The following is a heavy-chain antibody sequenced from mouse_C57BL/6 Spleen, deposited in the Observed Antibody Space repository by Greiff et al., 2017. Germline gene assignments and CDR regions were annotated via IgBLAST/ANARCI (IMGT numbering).Heavy chain of an antibody. CDR2: IWCVGST. V-gene: IGHV2-6*01. CDR1: GFSLTSYG. CDR3: ARRTGTNYFDY. Sequence: VKLVESGPGLVAPSQSLSITCTVSGFSLTSYGVDWVRQSPGKGLEWLGVIWCVGSTNYNSALKSRLSISKDNSKSQVFLKMNSLQTDDTAMYYCARRTGTNYFDYWGQGTTLTVSS. D-gene: IGHD4-1*01. J-gene: IGHJ2*01.